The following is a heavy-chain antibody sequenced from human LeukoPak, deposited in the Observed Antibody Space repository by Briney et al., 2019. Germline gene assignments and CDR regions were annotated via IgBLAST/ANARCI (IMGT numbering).Heavy chain of an antibody. CDR2: IWYDGSNK. CDR1: GFTFSSYG. V-gene: IGHV3-33*01. D-gene: IGHD1-26*01. Sequence: GGSLRLSCAASGFTFSSYGMHWVRQAPGKGLEWVAVIWYDGSNKYYADSVKGRFTISRDNSKNTLYLQMSSLRAEDTALYYCARSSGSYYSYSDYWGQGTLVTVSS. CDR3: ARSSGSYYSYSDY. J-gene: IGHJ4*02.